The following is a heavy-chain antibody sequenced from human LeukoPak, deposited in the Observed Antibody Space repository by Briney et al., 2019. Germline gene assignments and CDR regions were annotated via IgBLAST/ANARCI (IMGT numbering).Heavy chain of an antibody. J-gene: IGHJ4*02. CDR3: AKVYSSSWYYYFDY. D-gene: IGHD6-13*01. CDR2: IRYDGSNK. CDR1: GFTFSSYG. Sequence: GGSLRLSCAASGFTFSSYGMHWVRQAPGKGLEWVAFIRYDGSNKYYADSVKGRFTISRDNSKNTLYLQMNSLRAEDTAVYYCAKVYSSSWYYYFDYWGQGTLVTVSS. V-gene: IGHV3-30*02.